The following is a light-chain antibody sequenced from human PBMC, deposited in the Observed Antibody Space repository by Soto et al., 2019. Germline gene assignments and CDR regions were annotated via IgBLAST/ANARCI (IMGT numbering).Light chain of an antibody. CDR1: QGISNY. J-gene: IGKJ3*01. Sequence: DIQMTQSPSSLSASVGDRVTITCRASQGISNYLAWHQQKPGKVPKLLIYATSTLQSGVPSRFSGSGSGTDFTLTISGLQPEDVATYYCQKYNSAPSFGPGTKVDIK. CDR2: ATS. CDR3: QKYNSAPS. V-gene: IGKV1-27*01.